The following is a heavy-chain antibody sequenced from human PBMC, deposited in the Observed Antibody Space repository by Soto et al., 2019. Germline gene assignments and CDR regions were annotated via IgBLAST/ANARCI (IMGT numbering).Heavy chain of an antibody. Sequence: ASVKVSCKASGYTFTSYGISWVRQAPGQGLEWMGWISAYNGNTNYAQKLQGRVTMTTDTSTSTAYMELRSLRSDDTAVYYCARVVYTITMVRGVIPYGMDVWGQGTTVTVSS. D-gene: IGHD3-10*01. J-gene: IGHJ6*02. V-gene: IGHV1-18*04. CDR3: ARVVYTITMVRGVIPYGMDV. CDR2: ISAYNGNT. CDR1: GYTFTSYG.